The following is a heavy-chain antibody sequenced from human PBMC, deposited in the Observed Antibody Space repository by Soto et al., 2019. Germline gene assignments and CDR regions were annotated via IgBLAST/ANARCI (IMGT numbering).Heavy chain of an antibody. CDR2: MNPNSGNT. V-gene: IGHV1-8*01. Sequence: ASVKVSCKASGYTFTSYDINWVRQATGQGLEWMGWMNPNSGNTGYAQKFQGRVTMTRNTSISTAYMELSSLRSEDTAVYYCARVPRIRYCSGGSCPIGYWGQGTLVTVSS. J-gene: IGHJ4*02. CDR1: GYTFTSYD. CDR3: ARVPRIRYCSGGSCPIGY. D-gene: IGHD2-15*01.